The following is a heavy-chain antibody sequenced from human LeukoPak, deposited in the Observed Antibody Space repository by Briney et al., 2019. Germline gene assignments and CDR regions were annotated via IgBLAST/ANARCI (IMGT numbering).Heavy chain of an antibody. D-gene: IGHD3-22*01. CDR2: INPNIGGT. J-gene: IGHJ4*02. CDR3: ASYPSPYYYDSSGYYADDY. Sequence: ASVKVSCKASGGTFSSYAISWVRQAPGQGLEWMGWINPNIGGTNYAQKFQGRVTRTRDTSISTAYMELSRLRSDDTAVYYCASYPSPYYYDSSGYYADDYWGQGTLVTVSS. V-gene: IGHV1-2*02. CDR1: GGTFSSYA.